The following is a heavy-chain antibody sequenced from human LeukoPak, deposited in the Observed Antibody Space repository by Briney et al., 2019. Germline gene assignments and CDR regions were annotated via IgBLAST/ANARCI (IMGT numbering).Heavy chain of an antibody. J-gene: IGHJ3*01. CDR2: IYWDEDK. CDR3: ARTRSSGDYDSFDV. Sequence: SGPTLAKPTETLTLTCSFSGFSLSNTEVGVGWIRQPPGKALEWLAPIYWDEDKRFSRSLKSRLTITKDTAKNQVVLTLSNMDPDDTGTYHCARTRSSGDYDSFDVWGQGTMVTVSS. CDR1: GFSLSNTEVG. D-gene: IGHD3-22*01. V-gene: IGHV2-5*02.